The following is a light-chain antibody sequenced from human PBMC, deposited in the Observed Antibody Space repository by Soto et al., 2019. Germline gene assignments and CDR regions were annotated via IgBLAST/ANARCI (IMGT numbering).Light chain of an antibody. CDR3: QKYNGAPRT. CDR1: QSISSY. Sequence: DIQMTQSPSSLSASVGDRVTITCRASQSISSYLNWYQQKPGKAPKLLIYAASSLQSGVPSRFSGSGSGTDFTLTISSLQPEDFATYYCQKYNGAPRTFGQGTKV. J-gene: IGKJ1*01. V-gene: IGKV1-39*01. CDR2: AAS.